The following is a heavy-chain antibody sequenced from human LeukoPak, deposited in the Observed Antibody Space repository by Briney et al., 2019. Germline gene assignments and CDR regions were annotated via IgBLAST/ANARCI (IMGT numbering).Heavy chain of an antibody. D-gene: IGHD2-2*01. CDR3: AKDRNPRTVTAAIVTFDP. CDR2: IRYDGSNK. Sequence: PGGSLRLSCAASGFTFSSYGMHWVRQAPGKGLGWVAFIRYDGSNKYYADSVKGRFTISRHNSKNTLYLKMNSLRAEDTAVYYCAKDRNPRTVTAAIVTFDPWGQGTLVTVSS. CDR1: GFTFSSYG. V-gene: IGHV3-30*02. J-gene: IGHJ5*02.